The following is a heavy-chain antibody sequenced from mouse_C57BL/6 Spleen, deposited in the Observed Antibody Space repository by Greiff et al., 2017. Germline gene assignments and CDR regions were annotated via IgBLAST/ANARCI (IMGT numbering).Heavy chain of an antibody. CDR2: IYPGDGDT. CDR3: ARSYYSNYGYAMDY. D-gene: IGHD2-5*01. CDR1: GYAFSSDW. J-gene: IGHJ4*01. Sequence: VQLQQSGAELVKPGASVKISCKASGYAFSSDWMNWVKQRPGKGLEWIGQIYPGDGDTNYNGKFKGKATLTADKSSSTAYMQLSSLTSEDSAVYFCARSYYSNYGYAMDYWGQGTSVTVSS. V-gene: IGHV1-80*01.